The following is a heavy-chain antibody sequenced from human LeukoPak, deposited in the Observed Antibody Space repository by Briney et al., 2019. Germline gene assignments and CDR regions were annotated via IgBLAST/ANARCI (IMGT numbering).Heavy chain of an antibody. J-gene: IGHJ5*02. CDR3: AKDAS. CDR1: GFTFDDYA. V-gene: IGHV3-9*01. Sequence: GGSLRLSCAASGFTFDDYAMHWVRQAPGKGLEWVSGISWNSGTVGYADSVKGRFTISRDNAKNSLYLQMNSLRAEDTALYYCAKDASWGQGTLVTVSS. CDR2: ISWNSGTV.